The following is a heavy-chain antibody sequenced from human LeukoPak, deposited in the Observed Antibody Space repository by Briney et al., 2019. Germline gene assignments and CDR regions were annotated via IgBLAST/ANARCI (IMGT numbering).Heavy chain of an antibody. Sequence: GGSLRLSCAASGFTFSSYAMYWVRQAPGKGLEYVPGIRSNGDSTDYANSVKGRFTISRDNSKNTLYLQMGSLRAEDMAVYYCARGGIAMTTATYFDYWGQGTLVTVSS. CDR2: IRSNGDST. CDR1: GFTFSSYA. CDR3: ARGGIAMTTATYFDY. V-gene: IGHV3-64*01. D-gene: IGHD4-11*01. J-gene: IGHJ4*02.